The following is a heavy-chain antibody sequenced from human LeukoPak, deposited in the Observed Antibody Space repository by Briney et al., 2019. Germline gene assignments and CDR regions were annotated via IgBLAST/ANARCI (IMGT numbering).Heavy chain of an antibody. CDR1: GFTFSDYY. V-gene: IGHV3-11*04. J-gene: IGHJ6*03. D-gene: IGHD4-11*01. CDR2: ISSSGSTI. CDR3: ARLMVRTVTPSSLKHNYYYYYYMDV. Sequence: PGGSLRLSCAASGFTFSDYYMSWIRQAPGKGLEWVSYISSSGSTIYYADSVKGRFTISRDNAKNSLYLQMNSLRAEDTAVYYCARLMVRTVTPSSLKHNYYYYYYMDVWGKGTTVTVSS.